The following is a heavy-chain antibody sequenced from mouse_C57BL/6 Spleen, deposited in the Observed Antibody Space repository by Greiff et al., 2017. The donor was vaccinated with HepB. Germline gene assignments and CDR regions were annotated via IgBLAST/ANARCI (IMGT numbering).Heavy chain of an antibody. CDR3: ARHFYYDYDGFAY. CDR2: IYPSDSET. V-gene: IGHV1-61*01. Sequence: QVQLQQPGAELVRPGSSVKLSCKASGYTFTSYWMDWVKQRPGQGLEWIGNIYPSDSETHYNQKFKDKATLTVDKSSSTAYMQLSSLTSEDSAVYYCARHFYYDYDGFAYWGQGTLVTVSA. D-gene: IGHD2-4*01. J-gene: IGHJ3*01. CDR1: GYTFTSYW.